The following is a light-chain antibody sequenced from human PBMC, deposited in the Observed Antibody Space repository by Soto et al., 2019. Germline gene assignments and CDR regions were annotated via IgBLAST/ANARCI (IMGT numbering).Light chain of an antibody. CDR2: GAS. CDR1: QSVSSRY. V-gene: IGKV3-20*01. Sequence: EIVLTQSPGTLSLSPGERATLSCRASQSVSSRYLAWYQQKPGQAPRLLMYGASNRATGIPDRFSGSGSGTDFTLTISRLEPVDFAVYFCQQYGSSPPFTFGQGTKVEIK. CDR3: QQYGSSPPFT. J-gene: IGKJ2*01.